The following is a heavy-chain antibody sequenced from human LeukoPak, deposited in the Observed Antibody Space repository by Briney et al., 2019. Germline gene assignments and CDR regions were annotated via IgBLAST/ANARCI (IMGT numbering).Heavy chain of an antibody. V-gene: IGHV3-48*03. CDR3: ALLAVASDFDY. Sequence: PGGSLRLSCAVSGFPFSIYEMKWVGQAPGKGREGVSNIRSSGTTIYYADSVKGRFSTSRANANSSLYLQMNSLRVEDTAVYYCALLAVASDFDYWGQGALVTVSS. CDR2: IRSSGTTI. CDR1: GFPFSIYE. J-gene: IGHJ4*02. D-gene: IGHD6-19*01.